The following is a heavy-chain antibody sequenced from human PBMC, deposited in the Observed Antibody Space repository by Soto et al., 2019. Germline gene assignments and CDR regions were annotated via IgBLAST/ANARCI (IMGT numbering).Heavy chain of an antibody. Sequence: EVQLLESGGGLVQPGGSLRLSCAASGFTFSSYAMSWVRQAPGKGLEWVSAISGSGGSTYYADSVKGRFTISRDNSKNTLYLQMNSLRAEDTAVYYCAKGSRRNVRDCSGGSCYTRDAFDIWGQRTMVTVSS. CDR1: GFTFSSYA. V-gene: IGHV3-23*01. D-gene: IGHD2-15*01. J-gene: IGHJ3*02. CDR3: AKGSRRNVRDCSGGSCYTRDAFDI. CDR2: ISGSGGST.